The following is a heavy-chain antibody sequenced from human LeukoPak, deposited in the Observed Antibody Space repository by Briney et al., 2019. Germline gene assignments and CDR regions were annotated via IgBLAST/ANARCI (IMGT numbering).Heavy chain of an antibody. D-gene: IGHD5-12*01. J-gene: IGHJ4*02. Sequence: GESLKISCKASGYNFSSNWIAWVRQMPGKGLEWVGNIYPGDSDIRYSPSFQGQVTISADTSVSTTYLQWSSLKASDTAMYYCARRGYSGFAASFFDSWGQGTLVTVSS. CDR2: IYPGDSDI. V-gene: IGHV5-51*01. CDR1: GYNFSSNW. CDR3: ARRGYSGFAASFFDS.